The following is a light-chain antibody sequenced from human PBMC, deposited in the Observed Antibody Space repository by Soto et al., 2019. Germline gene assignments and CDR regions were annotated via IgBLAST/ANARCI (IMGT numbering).Light chain of an antibody. CDR1: QSISNY. CDR3: QQSYYSPRT. J-gene: IGKJ4*01. Sequence: DVQMAQSPSSLSASVGDRVTITCRASQSISNYLDWYQQKPGKAPKLLIHHSSTLQSGVPSRFSGSGSGTAVSLRISSLQAEDFGTYFCQQSYYSPRTFGGGTKVEIK. CDR2: HSS. V-gene: IGKV1-39*01.